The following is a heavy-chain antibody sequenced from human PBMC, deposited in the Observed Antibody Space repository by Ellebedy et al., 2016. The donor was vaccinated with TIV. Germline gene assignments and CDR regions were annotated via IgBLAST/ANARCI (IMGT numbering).Heavy chain of an antibody. J-gene: IGHJ6*02. V-gene: IGHV3-23*01. CDR1: GFTFSSYA. CDR2: ISGGGGST. Sequence: GESLKISCAASGFTFSSYAMSWVRQAPGKGLEWVSGISGGGGSTNYADSVKGRFTISRDTSKNTLYLQMNSLRAGDTAVYSCAKDNVQGGMDVWGQGTTVTVSS. D-gene: IGHD6-6*01. CDR3: AKDNVQGGMDV.